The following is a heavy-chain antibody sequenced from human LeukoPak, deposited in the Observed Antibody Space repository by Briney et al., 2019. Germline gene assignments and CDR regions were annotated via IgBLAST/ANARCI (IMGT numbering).Heavy chain of an antibody. Sequence: GGSLRLSCAASGFTFSSYWMHWVRQAPGKGLVWVSRISTDGSSTTYADSAKGRFTISRDNAKDTLYLQMNSLRAEDTAVYYCARGGYSGFYWGQGTLVTVSS. CDR2: ISTDGSST. CDR3: ARGGYSGFY. J-gene: IGHJ4*02. CDR1: GFTFSSYW. V-gene: IGHV3-74*01. D-gene: IGHD5-12*01.